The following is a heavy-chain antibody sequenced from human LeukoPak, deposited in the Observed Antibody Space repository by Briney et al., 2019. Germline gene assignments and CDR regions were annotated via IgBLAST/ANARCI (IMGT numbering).Heavy chain of an antibody. CDR1: GFTFSSYA. CDR3: AKDQTRGQYYYDSSGPLDY. Sequence: GRSLRLSCAASGFTFSSYAMHWVRQAPGKGLEWVAVISYDGSNKYYADSVKGRFTISRDNSKNTLYLQMNSLRAEDTAVYYCAKDQTRGQYYYDSSGPLDYWGQRTLVTVSS. J-gene: IGHJ4*02. V-gene: IGHV3-30*04. D-gene: IGHD3-22*01. CDR2: ISYDGSNK.